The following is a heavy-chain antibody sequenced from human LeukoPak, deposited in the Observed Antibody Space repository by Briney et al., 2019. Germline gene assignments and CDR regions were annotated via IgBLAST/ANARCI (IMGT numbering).Heavy chain of an antibody. J-gene: IGHJ4*02. Sequence: GGSLRLSCAASGFTLSSYAMSWVRQAPGKGLEWVSLISGNAGSTYYADPVKGRFTISRDITKKPLYLQINSLRAEDTATYYCAKDGLQSSEWSPPLNCWGQGTLVTVSS. CDR2: ISGNAGST. CDR3: AKDGLQSSEWSPPLNC. D-gene: IGHD3-3*01. CDR1: GFTLSSYA. V-gene: IGHV3-23*01.